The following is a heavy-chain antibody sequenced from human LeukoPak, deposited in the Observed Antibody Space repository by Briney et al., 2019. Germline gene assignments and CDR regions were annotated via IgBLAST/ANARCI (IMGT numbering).Heavy chain of an antibody. Sequence: GGSLRLSCAASGFTFSNYGMHWVRQAPGKGLEWVAVIWYDGSNKYYADSVKGRFTISRDNSKNTLYLQMNSLRAEDTAIYYCARGESIAAAGAGYFDYWGQGTLATVSS. J-gene: IGHJ4*02. CDR1: GFTFSNYG. D-gene: IGHD6-13*01. CDR2: IWYDGSNK. CDR3: ARGESIAAAGAGYFDY. V-gene: IGHV3-33*01.